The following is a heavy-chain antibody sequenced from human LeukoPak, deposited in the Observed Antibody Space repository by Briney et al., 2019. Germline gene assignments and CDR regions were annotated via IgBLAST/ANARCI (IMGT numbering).Heavy chain of an antibody. CDR2: IKSKTDGGTT. V-gene: IGHV3-15*01. CDR3: TTDRRS. J-gene: IGHJ1*01. Sequence: PGGSLRLSCAVSGFTFSNAWVSWVRQSPGKGLEWVGRIKSKTDGGTTDYATPVKGRFSISRDDSKNTLYLHMNSLNTEDTAVYYCTTDRRSWGQGTLVTVSS. CDR1: GFTFSNAW.